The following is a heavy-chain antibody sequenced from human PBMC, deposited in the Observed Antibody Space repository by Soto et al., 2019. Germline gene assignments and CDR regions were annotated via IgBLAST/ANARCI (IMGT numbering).Heavy chain of an antibody. CDR1: GFNLSSSS. CDR3: ARYYYDSSGYDGMDV. CDR2: IRDSGNNT. D-gene: IGHD3-22*01. Sequence: GGPLRLSCAAFGFNLSSSSMNWVRQAPGRGLEWVAYIRDSGNNTLYADSVKGRFTVSRDTAKNSLFLQMSGLSDEDGAVYYCARYYYDSSGYDGMDVWGQGTTVTVSS. V-gene: IGHV3-48*02. J-gene: IGHJ6*02.